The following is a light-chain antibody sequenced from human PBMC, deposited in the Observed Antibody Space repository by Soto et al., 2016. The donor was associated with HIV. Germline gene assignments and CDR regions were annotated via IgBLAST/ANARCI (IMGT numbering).Light chain of an antibody. CDR1: QSLLHNNGY. V-gene: IGKV2-28*01. Sequence: DIVMTQSPLSLPVTPGQPASISCRSSQSLLHNNGYMYLASIRASGVPDRFSGSGSGTDFTLKISAVEAEDVGIYYCEQVLQIPYTFGQGTKLEIK. CDR2: LAS. J-gene: IGKJ2*01. CDR3: EQVLQIPYT.